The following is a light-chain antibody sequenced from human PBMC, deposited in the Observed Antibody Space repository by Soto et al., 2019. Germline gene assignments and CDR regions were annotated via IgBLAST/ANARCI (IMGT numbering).Light chain of an antibody. V-gene: IGLV2-8*01. CDR1: SSDVGGYNY. J-gene: IGLJ1*01. CDR3: SSYAGSNNFV. Sequence: QSVLTQPPSASGSPGQSVTISCTGTSSDVGGYNYVSWYQQHPGKAPKLMIYEVSKRPSGVPDRFSGSKSGNTASLTVSGLKDEDEADYYCSSYAGSNNFVFGTGTKVTV. CDR2: EVS.